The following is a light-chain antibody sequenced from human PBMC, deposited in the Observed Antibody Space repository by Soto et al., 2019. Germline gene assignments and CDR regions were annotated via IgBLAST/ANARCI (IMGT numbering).Light chain of an antibody. CDR2: EVN. J-gene: IGLJ2*01. Sequence: QSALTQPAFVSGSPGQSLTISCTGSSSDIGTYKYVSWYQQHPGKAPRVIIYEVNNRPSGVSHRFSGSKSDNTASLTVSGLQAEDEAIYYCTSFSTHNSLVFGGGTKLTVL. CDR1: SSDIGTYKY. V-gene: IGLV2-14*01. CDR3: TSFSTHNSLV.